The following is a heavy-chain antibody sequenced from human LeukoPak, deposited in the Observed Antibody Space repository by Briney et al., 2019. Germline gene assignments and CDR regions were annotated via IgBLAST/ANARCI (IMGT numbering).Heavy chain of an antibody. CDR1: RFTFNSYA. CDR2: ISPTGSTT. J-gene: IGHJ4*02. V-gene: IGHV3-74*01. Sequence: GGSLRLSCAASRFTFNSYAMSWVRQAPGKGLVWVSRISPTGSTTSYADSVKGRFTVSRDNAKSTLYLQVNNLRAEDTAVYYCARGPNSNWSGLDFWGQGTLLTVSS. CDR3: ARGPNSNWSGLDF. D-gene: IGHD6-6*01.